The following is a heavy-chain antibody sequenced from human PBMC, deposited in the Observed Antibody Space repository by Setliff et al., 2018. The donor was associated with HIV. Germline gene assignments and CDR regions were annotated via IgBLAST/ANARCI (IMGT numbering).Heavy chain of an antibody. CDR1: GGSISSHF. V-gene: IGHV4-59*11. J-gene: IGHJ2*01. CDR2: VSYSGST. Sequence: SETLSLTCTVSGGSISSHFWSWIRQPPGKGLEWIGTVSYSGSTNYNPSLKSRVTISVDTSKNHFYVNLFSVTAADTAIYYCARVVYDSGGFFTTAGPLYLDLWGRGTLVTVSS. CDR3: ARVVYDSGGFFTTAGPLYLDL. D-gene: IGHD3-22*01.